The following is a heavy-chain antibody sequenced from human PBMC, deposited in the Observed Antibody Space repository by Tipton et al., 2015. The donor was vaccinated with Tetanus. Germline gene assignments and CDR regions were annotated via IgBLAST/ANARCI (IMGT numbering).Heavy chain of an antibody. CDR1: GFTFDDYA. D-gene: IGHD1-1*01. CDR3: AKEREERVSQTLDI. Sequence: SLRLSCAASGFTFDDYAMHWVRQAPGKGLEWVSGVSWNSGSIGYADSVKGRFTISRDNSMNTLYLEMNSLRTEDTAVFYCAKEREERVSQTLDIWGQGTLVTVSS. V-gene: IGHV3-9*01. CDR2: VSWNSGSI. J-gene: IGHJ4*02.